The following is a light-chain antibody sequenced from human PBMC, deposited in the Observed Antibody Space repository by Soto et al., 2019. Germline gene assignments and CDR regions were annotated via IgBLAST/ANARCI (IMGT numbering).Light chain of an antibody. CDR1: SSNIGSNT. J-gene: IGLJ2*01. CDR2: SNN. Sequence: QSVLTQPPSASGTPGQRVTISCSGSSSNIGSNTVNWYQQLPGTAPKLLIYSNNQRPSGVPDRFSGSKSGTSASLAISGLQSEDEADYYCAAWDYSLIGPVFGGGTKLTVL. V-gene: IGLV1-44*01. CDR3: AAWDYSLIGPV.